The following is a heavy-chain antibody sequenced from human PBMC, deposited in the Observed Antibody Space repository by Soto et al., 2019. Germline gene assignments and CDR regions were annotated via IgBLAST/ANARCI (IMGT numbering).Heavy chain of an antibody. J-gene: IGHJ5*02. V-gene: IGHV5-51*01. D-gene: IGHD3-22*01. Sequence: GESLKISCTASGYSFTSYWVAWVRQMPGKGLEWMGIIYPSDSDTRYNPSFQGQVTISVDKSINTAYLQWSSLRASDTAIYYCARPMSKPSVVADWFDPWGQGTLVTVSS. CDR2: IYPSDSDT. CDR1: GYSFTSYW. CDR3: ARPMSKPSVVADWFDP.